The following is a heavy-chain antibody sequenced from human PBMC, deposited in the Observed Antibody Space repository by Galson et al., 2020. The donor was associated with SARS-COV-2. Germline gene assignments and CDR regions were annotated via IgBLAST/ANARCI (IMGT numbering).Heavy chain of an antibody. CDR3: ARVGFWSSYNYMDV. CDR1: GFTVSSNS. V-gene: IGHV3-53*01. Sequence: GESLKISCAASGFTVSSNSINWVRQAPGKGLEWDSVLYSGGSTAYGDPVQGRYTISRDNAKNTLYLQMNSLRAEDTAVYYCARVGFWSSYNYMDVWGKGTTVTVSS. J-gene: IGHJ6*03. D-gene: IGHD3-3*01. CDR2: LYSGGST.